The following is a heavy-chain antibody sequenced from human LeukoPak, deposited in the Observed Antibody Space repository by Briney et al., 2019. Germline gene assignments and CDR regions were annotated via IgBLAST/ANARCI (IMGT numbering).Heavy chain of an antibody. CDR3: AIRLPLGYCSSTSCYKGYAFDI. CDR1: GESITTHY. J-gene: IGHJ3*02. V-gene: IGHV4-59*11. CDR2: IYYSGST. D-gene: IGHD2-2*02. Sequence: PSETLSLTCTVSGESITTHYWTWIRQPPGKGLEWIGYIYYSGSTNYNPSLKSRVTISVDTSKNQFSLKLSSVTAADTAVYYCAIRLPLGYCSSTSCYKGYAFDIWGQGTMVTVSS.